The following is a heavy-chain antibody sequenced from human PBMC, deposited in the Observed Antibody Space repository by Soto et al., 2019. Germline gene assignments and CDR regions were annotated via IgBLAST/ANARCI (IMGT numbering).Heavy chain of an antibody. CDR1: GFTFDDYA. CDR2: ISWNSGSI. CDR3: AKDRDRLQYLFDY. J-gene: IGHJ4*02. D-gene: IGHD4-4*01. V-gene: IGHV3-9*01. Sequence: PGGSLRLSCAASGFTFDDYAMHWVRQAPGKGLEWVSGISWNSGSIGYADSVKGRFTISRDNAKNSLYLQMNSLRAEDTALYYCAKDRDRLQYLFDYWGQGTLVTVSS.